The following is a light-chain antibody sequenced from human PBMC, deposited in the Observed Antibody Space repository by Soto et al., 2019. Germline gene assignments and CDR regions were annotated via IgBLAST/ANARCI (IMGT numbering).Light chain of an antibody. CDR3: CLYIGATTYV. J-gene: IGLJ1*01. Sequence: QSALTQPPSASGSPGQSVTISCTGTGGYNYVSWYQQHPGKAPKPLIYEVSKRPSGVPDRFSGSKSGNTAALTVSGLQAEDEADYYCCLYIGATTYVFGTGTKVTVL. V-gene: IGLV2-8*01. CDR2: EVS. CDR1: GGYNY.